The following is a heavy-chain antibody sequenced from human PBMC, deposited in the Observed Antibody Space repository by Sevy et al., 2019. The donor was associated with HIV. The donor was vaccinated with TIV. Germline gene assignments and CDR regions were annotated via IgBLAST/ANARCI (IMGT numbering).Heavy chain of an antibody. CDR2: INPNSGGK. Sequence: ASVKVSCKASGYTFTGYYMHWVRQAPGQGLEWMGRINPNSGGKNYAQKFQGRVTMTRDTSISTAYMELSRLRSDDTAVYYCAREGYGDSYYYYGMDVWGQGTTVTVSS. CDR3: AREGYGDSYYYYGMDV. J-gene: IGHJ6*02. V-gene: IGHV1-2*06. CDR1: GYTFTGYY. D-gene: IGHD4-17*01.